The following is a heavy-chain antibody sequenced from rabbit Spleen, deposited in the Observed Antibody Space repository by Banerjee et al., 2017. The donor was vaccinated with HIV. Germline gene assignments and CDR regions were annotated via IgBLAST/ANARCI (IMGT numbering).Heavy chain of an antibody. CDR1: GFSFSSYW. CDR3: ARLDESNDYADL. CDR2: IYTGSSGTI. D-gene: IGHD2-1*01. J-gene: IGHJ4*01. Sequence: QSLEESGGDLVTPGASLTLTCKASGFSFSSYWMCWVRQAPGKGLEWIGCIYTGSSGTIAYASWAKGRFTISRTSSTTVTLQMTRLTAADTATYFCARLDESNDYADLWGPGTLVTVS. V-gene: IGHV1S40*01.